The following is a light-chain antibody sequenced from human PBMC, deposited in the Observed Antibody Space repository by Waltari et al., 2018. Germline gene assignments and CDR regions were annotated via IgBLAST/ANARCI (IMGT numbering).Light chain of an antibody. Sequence: QSVLTQPPSASGTPGQRVTISCSGSSSNIGSNTVNWYQQLPGTAPKLLIYSNKQRPSGVPDRFSGSKSGTSASLAISGLQSEDEADYYCAAWDDSLNEWVFGGGTKLTVL. J-gene: IGLJ3*02. CDR2: SNK. V-gene: IGLV1-44*01. CDR3: AAWDDSLNEWV. CDR1: SSNIGSNT.